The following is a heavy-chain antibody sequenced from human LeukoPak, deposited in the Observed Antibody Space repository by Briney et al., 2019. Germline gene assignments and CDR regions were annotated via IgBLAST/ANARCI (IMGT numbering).Heavy chain of an antibody. CDR1: GYTFTSNY. Sequence: ASVKVSCKAFGYTFTSNYMHWVRQPPAQGLEWMGGIIPIFGTANYAQKFQGRVTVTRDMSTSTVYMELSSLRSEDTAVYYCARGAVIVPAAMTIYYYYYYMDVWGKGTTVTVSS. J-gene: IGHJ6*03. CDR2: IIPIFGTA. V-gene: IGHV1-46*01. D-gene: IGHD2-2*01. CDR3: ARGAVIVPAAMTIYYYYYYMDV.